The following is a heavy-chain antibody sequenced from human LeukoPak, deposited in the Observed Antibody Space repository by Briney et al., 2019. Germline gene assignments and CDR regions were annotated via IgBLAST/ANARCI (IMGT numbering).Heavy chain of an antibody. J-gene: IGHJ4*02. D-gene: IGHD6-19*01. CDR3: ARDRDSSGWYSWTDGELDY. V-gene: IGHV1-46*01. CDR2: ISPSGGST. CDR1: GYTFTSYY. Sequence: ASVKVSCKASGYTFTSYYMHWVRQAPGQGLEWMGIISPSGGSTSYAQKFQGRVTTTRDTSTSTVYMELSSLRSEDTAVYYCARDRDSSGWYSWTDGELDYWGQGTLVTVSS.